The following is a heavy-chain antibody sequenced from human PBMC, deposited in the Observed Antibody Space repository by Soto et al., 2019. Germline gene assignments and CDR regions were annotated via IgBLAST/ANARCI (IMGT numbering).Heavy chain of an antibody. CDR2: VKSKTDGGTA. D-gene: IGHD4-17*01. V-gene: IGHV3-15*07. CDR1: GFTFRNAW. Sequence: GGSLRLSFAASGFTFRNAWMNWVRQAPGKGLEGVGRVKSKTDGGTADCAAPVKGRFPISRDDSQNTLYLQMNRPQTEDTAVYYCTTGGLLDYGDYGGFFFYYYGMDVWGQGTTVTVSS. CDR3: TTGGLLDYGDYGGFFFYYYGMDV. J-gene: IGHJ6*02.